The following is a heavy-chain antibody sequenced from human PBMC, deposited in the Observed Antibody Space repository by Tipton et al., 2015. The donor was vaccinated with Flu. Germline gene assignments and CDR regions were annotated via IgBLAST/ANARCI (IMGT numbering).Heavy chain of an antibody. D-gene: IGHD3-10*01. J-gene: IGHJ4*02. CDR1: GDSVGSPYY. CDR3: ATTTYYYGSGSHDY. CDR2: GHHTGNP. Sequence: TLSLTCSVSGDSVGSPYYWGWIRQPPGGGLEWIGNGHHTGNPYYNPSLKSRVIISVDRSKNQFSLRLSSVTAADTAVYYCATTTYYYGSGSHDYWGQGTLAIVSS. V-gene: IGHV4-38-2*01.